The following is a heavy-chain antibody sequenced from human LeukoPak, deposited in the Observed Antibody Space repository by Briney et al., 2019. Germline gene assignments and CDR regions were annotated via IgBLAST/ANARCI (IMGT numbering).Heavy chain of an antibody. D-gene: IGHD2-2*01. CDR2: ISAYNGNT. J-gene: IGHJ4*02. Sequence: ASVKVSCKASGYTFTSYGISWVRQAPGQGLEWMGWISAYNGNTNYAQKLQGRVTMTTDTSTSTAYMELRGLRSDDTAVYYCARGISGGYCSSTSCSRREDFDYWGQGTLVTVSS. V-gene: IGHV1-18*01. CDR1: GYTFTSYG. CDR3: ARGISGGYCSSTSCSRREDFDY.